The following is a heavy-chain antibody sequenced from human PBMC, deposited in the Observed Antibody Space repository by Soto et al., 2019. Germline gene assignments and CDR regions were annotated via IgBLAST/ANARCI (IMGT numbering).Heavy chain of an antibody. CDR2: INAGNGKT. CDR1: GYTFTSYA. Sequence: ASVKVSCKASGYTFTSYAMHWVRQAPGQRLEWMGWINAGNGKTKYSQKFQGRVTITRDTSASTAYMELSRLRSDDTAVYYCARYQKRILGYCSSTSCYTLNYWGQGTLVTVSS. D-gene: IGHD2-2*02. J-gene: IGHJ4*02. V-gene: IGHV1-3*01. CDR3: ARYQKRILGYCSSTSCYTLNY.